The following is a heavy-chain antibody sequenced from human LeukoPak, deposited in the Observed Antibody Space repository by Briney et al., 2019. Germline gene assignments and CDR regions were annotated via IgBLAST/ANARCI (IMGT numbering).Heavy chain of an antibody. CDR3: TSLFGGESPQHYYYYYYMDV. V-gene: IGHV3-73*01. CDR1: GFTFSGSA. CDR2: IRSKANSYAT. D-gene: IGHD3-16*01. J-gene: IGHJ6*03. Sequence: GGSLKLSCAASGFTFSGSAMHWVRQASGKGLEWVGRIRSKANSYATAYAASVKGRFTISRDDSKNTAYLQMNSLKTEDTAVYYCTSLFGGESPQHYYYYYYMDVWGKGTTVTISS.